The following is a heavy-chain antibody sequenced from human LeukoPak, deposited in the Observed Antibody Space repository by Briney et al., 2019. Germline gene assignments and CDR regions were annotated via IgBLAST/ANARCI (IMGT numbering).Heavy chain of an antibody. Sequence: SETLSLTCTVSRGSISNYYWSWIRQPPGKGLEWIGYLYYSGSTNSNPSLKSRVTVSVDTSKNQFSLKLNSVTAADTAVYYCARHPGVGSGSYHFDYWGQGTLVTVSS. CDR3: ARHPGVGSGSYHFDY. CDR1: RGSISNYY. CDR2: LYYSGST. V-gene: IGHV4-59*01. D-gene: IGHD3-10*01. J-gene: IGHJ4*02.